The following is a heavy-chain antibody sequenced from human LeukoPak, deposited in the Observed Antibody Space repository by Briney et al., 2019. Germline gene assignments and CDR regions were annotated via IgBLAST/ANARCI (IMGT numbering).Heavy chain of an antibody. CDR2: INHSGST. Sequence: SETLSLTCAVYGGSFSGYYWSWIRQPPGKGLEWIGEINHSGSTNYNPSLKSRVTISVDTSKNQFSLKLSSVTAADTAVYYCARDLLVVVAAMEDRNDYWGQGTLVTVSS. V-gene: IGHV4-34*01. CDR3: ARDLLVVVAAMEDRNDY. D-gene: IGHD2-15*01. J-gene: IGHJ4*02. CDR1: GGSFSGYY.